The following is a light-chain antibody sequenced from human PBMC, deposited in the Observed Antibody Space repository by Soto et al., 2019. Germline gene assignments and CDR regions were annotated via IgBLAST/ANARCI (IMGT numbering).Light chain of an antibody. Sequence: QSVLTQPPSVSAAPGQKVTISCSGGGSNTGNNFVSWYQQFSETAPKLLIYDTDKRPSGIPDRFSGSKSGTSATLGITRLQTGDEADYYCGTWDSALSLWLFGGGTQLTVL. V-gene: IGLV1-51*01. CDR3: GTWDSALSLWL. CDR1: GSNTGNNF. J-gene: IGLJ3*02. CDR2: DTD.